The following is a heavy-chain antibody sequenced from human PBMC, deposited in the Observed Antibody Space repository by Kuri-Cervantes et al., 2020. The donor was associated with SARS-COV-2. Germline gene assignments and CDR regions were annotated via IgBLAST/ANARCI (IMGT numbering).Heavy chain of an antibody. V-gene: IGHV3-11*06. CDR3: AKDITGVVPYYYYGMDV. D-gene: IGHD1-20*01. Sequence: GGSLRLSCAASGFTFSDYYMSWIRQAPGKGLEWVSYISSSSSYTNYADSVKGLFTISRDNSKNTLYLQMNSLRAEDTAVYYCAKDITGVVPYYYYGMDVWGQGTTVTVSS. CDR1: GFTFSDYY. CDR2: ISSSSSYT. J-gene: IGHJ6*02.